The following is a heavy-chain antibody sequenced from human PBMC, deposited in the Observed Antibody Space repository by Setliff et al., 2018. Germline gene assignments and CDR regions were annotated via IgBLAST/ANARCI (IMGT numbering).Heavy chain of an antibody. J-gene: IGHJ3*02. V-gene: IGHV4-38-2*01. CDR3: ASPRRDDLDSPFDAFDI. Sequence: SETLSLTCGVSGASITSGHYWGWIRQPPGKGLEWVATMSHRGRTYYNPSLESRVTMSRDTSKNQFSLRLTSAAAADTAVYCCASPRRDDLDSPFDAFDIWGQGTMVTVSS. CDR1: GASITSGHY. CDR2: MSHRGRT. D-gene: IGHD3-3*01.